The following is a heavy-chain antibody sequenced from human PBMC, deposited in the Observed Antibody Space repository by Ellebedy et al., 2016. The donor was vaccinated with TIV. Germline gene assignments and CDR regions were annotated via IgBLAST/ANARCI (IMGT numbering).Heavy chain of an antibody. Sequence: MPSETLSLTCTVSGASISSSYWSWIRQAPGKGPEWIGYIYFNGDINYNPSLKRRGTIALETSNNQFSLKLTSVTAADTAMYYCTSGPGGGYSFEKWGQGTLVTVSS. J-gene: IGHJ4*02. CDR3: TSGPGGGYSFEK. CDR2: IYFNGDI. D-gene: IGHD3-10*01. CDR1: GASISSSY. V-gene: IGHV4-59*01.